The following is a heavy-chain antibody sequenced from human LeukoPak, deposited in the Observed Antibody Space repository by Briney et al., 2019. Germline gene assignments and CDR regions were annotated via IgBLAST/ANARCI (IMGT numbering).Heavy chain of an antibody. CDR3: ARAPQD. CDR1: GFTFSSYW. J-gene: IGHJ4*02. CDR2: IYYSGST. V-gene: IGHV4-39*07. Sequence: GSLRLSCAASGFTFSSYWMSWVRQAPGKGLEWIGSIYYSGSTYYNPSLKSRVTISVDTSKNQFSLKLSSVTAADTAVYYCARAPQDWGQGTLVTVSS.